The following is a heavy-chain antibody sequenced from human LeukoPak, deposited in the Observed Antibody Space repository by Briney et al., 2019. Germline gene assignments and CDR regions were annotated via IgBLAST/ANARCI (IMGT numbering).Heavy chain of an antibody. CDR2: IWYDGSNK. V-gene: IGHV3-33*01. CDR1: GFTFSSYG. CDR3: ARDDDPIAVAGTFDY. D-gene: IGHD6-19*01. Sequence: PGGSLRLSCAASGFTFSSYGMHWVRQAPGKGLDWVTVIWYDGSNKYYADSVKGRFTISRDNSKNTLYQQMNSLRAEDTAVYYCARDDDPIAVAGTFDYWGQGTLVTVSS. J-gene: IGHJ4*02.